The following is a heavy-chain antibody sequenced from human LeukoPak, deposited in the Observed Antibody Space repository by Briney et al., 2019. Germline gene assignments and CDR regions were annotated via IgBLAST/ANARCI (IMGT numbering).Heavy chain of an antibody. CDR3: ARVGSSGFVYYFDY. V-gene: IGHV4-30-4*01. J-gene: IGHJ4*02. D-gene: IGHD3-22*01. Sequence: SWIRQPPGKGLEWIGYIYYSGSTYYNPSLKSRVTISVDTSKNQFSLKLSSVTAADTAVYYCARVGSSGFVYYFDYWDQGTLVTVSS. CDR2: IYYSGST.